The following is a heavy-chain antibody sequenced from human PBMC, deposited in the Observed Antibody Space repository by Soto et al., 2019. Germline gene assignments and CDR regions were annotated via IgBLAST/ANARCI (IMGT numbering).Heavy chain of an antibody. CDR2: IYYSGST. J-gene: IGHJ4*02. V-gene: IGHV4-61*01. Sequence: QVQLQESGPGLVKPSETLSLTCTVSGGSVSSGSYYWSWIRQPPGKGLEWIGYIYYSGSTNYNPSLRSRVTISVGTSKNQFSLKLSSVTAADTAVYYCARAAAAGSFYFDYWGQGTLVTVSS. CDR1: GGSVSSGSYY. D-gene: IGHD6-13*01. CDR3: ARAAAAGSFYFDY.